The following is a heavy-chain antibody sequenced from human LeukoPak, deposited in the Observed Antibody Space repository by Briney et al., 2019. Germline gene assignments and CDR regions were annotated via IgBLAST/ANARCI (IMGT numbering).Heavy chain of an antibody. CDR2: IRYDGSDK. V-gene: IGHV3-30*02. J-gene: IGHJ4*02. Sequence: PGGSLRHSRAASGFTFCSFGMNLVRPAPGKGLGWVAFIRYDGSDKYCADSVKGRFTISRDNSKNTLYLQMNSLRAEDTAVYYCAKDKRITIFGVVITLDYRGQGTLVAVSS. CDR3: AKDKRITIFGVVITLDY. D-gene: IGHD3-3*01. CDR1: GFTFCSFG.